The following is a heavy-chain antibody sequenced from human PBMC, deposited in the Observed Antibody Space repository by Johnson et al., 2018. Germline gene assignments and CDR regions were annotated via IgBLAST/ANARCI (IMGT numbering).Heavy chain of an antibody. CDR3: ARDNPTVTTSYYGRDV. D-gene: IGHD4-17*01. CDR1: GGSVSSGRYY. Sequence: QVQLQESGPGLVKPSETLSLTCTVSGGSVSSGRYYWSWIRQPPGKGLEFIGYVYYTGSTNYNPSLKSRVNITVDTSKNQFSLKLSSVTAADTAVYYCARDNPTVTTSYYGRDVWGQGTTVTVSS. V-gene: IGHV4-61*01. CDR2: VYYTGST. J-gene: IGHJ6*02.